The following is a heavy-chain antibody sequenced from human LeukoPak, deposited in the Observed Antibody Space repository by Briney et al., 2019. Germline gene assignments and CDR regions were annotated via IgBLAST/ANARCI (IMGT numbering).Heavy chain of an antibody. CDR2: IHHSGST. J-gene: IGHJ4*02. Sequence: SSETLSLTCTVSGGSISSSSYYWGWIRQPPGKGLEWIGEIHHSGSTKYNPSLKSRVTISLDTSKNQFSLKLNSMTAADTAVYYCAGHVSAAAGGRWGQGTLVTVSS. CDR3: AGHVSAAAGGR. V-gene: IGHV4-39*07. CDR1: GGSISSSSYY. D-gene: IGHD6-13*01.